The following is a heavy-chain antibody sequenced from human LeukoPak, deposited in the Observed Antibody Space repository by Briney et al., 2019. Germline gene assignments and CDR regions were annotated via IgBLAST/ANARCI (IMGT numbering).Heavy chain of an antibody. CDR1: GFTFSSYA. Sequence: GGSLRLSCAASGFTFSSYAMSWVRQAPGKGLEWLSSISGSGGSTYYADSVKGRFTISRDNSKNTLYLQMNSLRAEDTAVYYCAGIAVAGTADYWGQGTLVTVSS. CDR3: AGIAVAGTADY. J-gene: IGHJ4*02. V-gene: IGHV3-23*01. CDR2: ISGSGGST. D-gene: IGHD6-19*01.